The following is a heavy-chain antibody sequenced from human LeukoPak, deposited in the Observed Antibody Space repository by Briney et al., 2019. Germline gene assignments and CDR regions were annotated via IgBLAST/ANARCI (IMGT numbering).Heavy chain of an antibody. CDR3: ARDGIQLCLRY. CDR2: IIPILGIA. J-gene: IGHJ4*02. D-gene: IGHD5-18*01. CDR1: GGTFSSYA. Sequence: GASVKVSCKASGGTFSSYAISWVRQAPGQGLEWMGGIIPILGIANHAQKFQGRVTITADKSTSTAYMELSSLRSEDTAVYYCARDGIQLCLRYWGQGTLVTVSS. V-gene: IGHV1-69*04.